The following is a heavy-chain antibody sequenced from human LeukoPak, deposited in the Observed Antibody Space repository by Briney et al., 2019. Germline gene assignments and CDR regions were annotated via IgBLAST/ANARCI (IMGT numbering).Heavy chain of an antibody. CDR2: IRYDGSNK. V-gene: IGHV3-30*02. Sequence: GGSLRLSCAASGFTFSSYGMHWVRQAPGKGLEWVAFIRYDGSNKYYADSVKGRFTISRDNSKNTLYLQMNSLRAEDTAVYYCIPAKFTMILTWGQGTLVTVSS. D-gene: IGHD3-22*01. CDR1: GFTFSSYG. J-gene: IGHJ5*02. CDR3: IPAKFTMILT.